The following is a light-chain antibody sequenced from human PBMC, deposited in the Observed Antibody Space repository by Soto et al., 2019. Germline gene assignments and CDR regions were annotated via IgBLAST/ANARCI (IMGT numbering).Light chain of an antibody. CDR3: TSYAGSNKLGV. V-gene: IGLV2-8*01. CDR2: EVN. J-gene: IGLJ1*01. Sequence: QSVLTQPPSASGSPGHSVTISCTGTSNDVGGYNYVSWYQQHPGKAPKLMIYEVNKRPSGVPDRFSGSKSGNTASLTVSGLQAEDEADYYCTSYAGSNKLGVFGTGTKVTVL. CDR1: SNDVGGYNY.